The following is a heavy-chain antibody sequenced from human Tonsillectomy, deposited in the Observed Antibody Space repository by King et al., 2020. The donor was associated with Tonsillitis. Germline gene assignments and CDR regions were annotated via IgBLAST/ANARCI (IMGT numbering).Heavy chain of an antibody. Sequence: QLVQSGAEVKKPGSSVKVSCKASGGTFSSYAIIWVRQAPAQVREWRGGIIPIFGTANHAQKFQGRVTITADKSTSTAYMELSSLRSEDTAVYYCARDYGYKYYFDYWGQGTLVTVSS. CDR2: IIPIFGTA. D-gene: IGHD5-24*01. CDR1: GGTFSSYA. CDR3: ARDYGYKYYFDY. J-gene: IGHJ4*02. V-gene: IGHV1-69*06.